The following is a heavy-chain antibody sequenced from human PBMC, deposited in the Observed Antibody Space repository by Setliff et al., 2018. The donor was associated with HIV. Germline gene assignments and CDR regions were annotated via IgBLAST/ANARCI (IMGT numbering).Heavy chain of an antibody. CDR2: IISILGIT. J-gene: IGHJ3*01. V-gene: IGHV1-69*10. Sequence: ASVKVSRKASGGSSSTHAMNWVRQAPGQGLEWMGQIISILGITNYAQKFQGRVTLTADESTSTMYMELSSLKSDDTAVYYCAGPRGDEAFDVWGQGTMVTVSS. CDR3: AGPRGDEAFDV. CDR1: GGSSSTHA.